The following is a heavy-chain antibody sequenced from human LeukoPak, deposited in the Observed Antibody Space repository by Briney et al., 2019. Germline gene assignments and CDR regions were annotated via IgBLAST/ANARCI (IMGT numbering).Heavy chain of an antibody. D-gene: IGHD6-6*01. J-gene: IGHJ4*02. V-gene: IGHV1-69*06. CDR2: IIPIFGTA. CDR3: ATPEYSSSHYYFDY. CDR1: GGTFSSYA. Sequence: SVKVSCKASGGTFSSYAISWVRQAPGQGLEWMGGIIPIFGTANYAQKFQGRVTITADKSTSTAYMELSSLRSEDTAVYYCATPEYSSSHYYFDYWGQGTLVTVSS.